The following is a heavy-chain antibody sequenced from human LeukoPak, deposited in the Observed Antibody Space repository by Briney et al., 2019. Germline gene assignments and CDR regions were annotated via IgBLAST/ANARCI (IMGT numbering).Heavy chain of an antibody. Sequence: ASVKVSCKVSGYSLIDLSMYWVRQAPGKGLEWMGGFDPDDGETTYAQRFKGRVTMTEDTSTDTAYMELSNLRSDDTAVYYCARVDNTAHDYWGQGTLVTVSS. CDR3: ARVDNTAHDY. V-gene: IGHV1-24*01. D-gene: IGHD5-18*01. CDR1: GYSLIDLS. CDR2: FDPDDGET. J-gene: IGHJ4*02.